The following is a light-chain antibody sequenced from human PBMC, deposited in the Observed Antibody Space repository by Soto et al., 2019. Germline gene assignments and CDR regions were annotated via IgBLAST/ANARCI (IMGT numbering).Light chain of an antibody. CDR3: QQYSSNSA. CDR1: QNIGSW. CDR2: KAA. V-gene: IGKV1-5*03. J-gene: IGKJ3*01. Sequence: DIQMTQSPSALSASVGDSVTITCRASQNIGSWLAWYQQKPGQVPKLLVYKAASLGTGVPSRFSGSGSGTEFSLTISSLQPDDSATYYCQQYSSNSAFGPGTKVDIK.